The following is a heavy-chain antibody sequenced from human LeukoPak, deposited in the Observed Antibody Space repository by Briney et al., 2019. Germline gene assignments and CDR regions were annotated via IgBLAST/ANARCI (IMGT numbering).Heavy chain of an antibody. CDR2: IVVGSGNT. D-gene: IGHD3-10*01. CDR1: GFTFTSSA. J-gene: IGHJ4*02. CDR3: ARLLWFGEPGYFDY. V-gene: IGHV1-58*01. Sequence: SVKVSCKASGFTFTSSAVQWVRQARGQRLEWIGWIVVGSGNTNYAQKFQERVTITMDMSTSTAYMELSSLRSEDTAVYYCARLLWFGEPGYFDYWGQGTLVTVSS.